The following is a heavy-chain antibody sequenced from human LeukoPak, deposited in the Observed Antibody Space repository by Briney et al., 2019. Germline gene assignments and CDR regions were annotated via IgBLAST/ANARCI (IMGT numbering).Heavy chain of an antibody. CDR3: ARDWSSSGSFDY. J-gene: IGHJ4*02. V-gene: IGHV1-69*04. CDR1: GGTFSSYA. CDR2: IIPILGIA. Sequence: ASVKVSCKASGGTFSSYAISWVRQAPGQGLEWMGRIIPILGIANYAQKFQGRVTITADKSTSTAYMELSSLRSEDTAVYYCARDWSSSGSFDYWGQGTLVTVSS. D-gene: IGHD3-22*01.